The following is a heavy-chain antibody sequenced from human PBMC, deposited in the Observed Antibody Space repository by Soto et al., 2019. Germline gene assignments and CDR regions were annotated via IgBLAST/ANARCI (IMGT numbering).Heavy chain of an antibody. V-gene: IGHV1-18*01. D-gene: IGHD2-2*03. J-gene: IGHJ6*02. CDR1: GYTFSNYG. CDR3: ARVGQCSSTTCRYYYYYGMDV. CDR2: ISGYNGNT. Sequence: QVQLVQSGVEVKKPGASVTVSCKASGYTFSNYGISWVRQAPGQGLEWMGWISGYNGNTNYAQNLQGRVTLTTDTSTSTPYMELRSLRSDDTAVYYCARVGQCSSTTCRYYYYYGMDVWGQGTTVTVSS.